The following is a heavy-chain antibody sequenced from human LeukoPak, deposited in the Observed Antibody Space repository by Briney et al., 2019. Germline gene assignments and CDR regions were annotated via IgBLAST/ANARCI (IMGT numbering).Heavy chain of an antibody. V-gene: IGHV4-31*03. CDR2: IYYSGST. CDR1: GGSISSGGYY. J-gene: IGHJ5*02. CDR3: ARSGYFDWKTNGNGFDP. D-gene: IGHD3-9*01. Sequence: PSETLSLTCTVSGGSISSGGYYWSWIRQHPGKGLEWIGYIYYSGSTYYNPSLKSRVTISVDTSKNQFSLKLSSVTAADTAVYYCARSGYFDWKTNGNGFDPWGQGTLVTVSS.